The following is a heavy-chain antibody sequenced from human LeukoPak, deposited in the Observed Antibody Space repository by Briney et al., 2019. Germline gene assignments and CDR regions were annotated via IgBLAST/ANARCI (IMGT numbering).Heavy chain of an antibody. CDR3: AKVPAPPDYGDLIFDY. J-gene: IGHJ4*02. D-gene: IGHD4-17*01. Sequence: GGSLRLSCAASGFTFSSYAMSWVRQAPGKGLEWVSAISGSGGSTYYADSVKGRFTISRDNSKNTLYLQMNSLRAEDTAVYYCAKVPAPPDYGDLIFDYWGQGTLVTVSS. V-gene: IGHV3-23*01. CDR1: GFTFSSYA. CDR2: ISGSGGST.